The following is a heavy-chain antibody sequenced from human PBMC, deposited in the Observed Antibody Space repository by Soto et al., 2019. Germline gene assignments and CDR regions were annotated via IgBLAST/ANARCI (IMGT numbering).Heavy chain of an antibody. CDR1: GGSISSYY. J-gene: IGHJ4*02. D-gene: IGHD2-15*01. CDR2: IYYSGST. Sequence: SETLSLTCTVSGGSISSYYRSWIRQPSGKGLEWIGYIYYSGSTNYNPSLKSRVTISVDTSKNQFSLKLSSVTAADTAVYYCARGRGCSGGSCYSGVVVDYWGQGTLVTVSS. V-gene: IGHV4-59*01. CDR3: ARGRGCSGGSCYSGVVVDY.